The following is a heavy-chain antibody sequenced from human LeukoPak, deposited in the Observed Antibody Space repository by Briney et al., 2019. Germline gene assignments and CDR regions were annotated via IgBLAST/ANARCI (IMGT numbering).Heavy chain of an antibody. CDR2: IWFDGKNT. Sequence: GGSLRLSCAASGFTFSTHAMHWVRQAPAKGLEWVAMIWFDGKNTHYVDSVKGRFTISRDNSKSTVDLRMNSLRAEDTAVYYCTRDPPSSGWSFDYWGQGTLVTVSS. V-gene: IGHV3-33*01. CDR1: GFTFSTHA. D-gene: IGHD6-19*01. J-gene: IGHJ4*02. CDR3: TRDPPSSGWSFDY.